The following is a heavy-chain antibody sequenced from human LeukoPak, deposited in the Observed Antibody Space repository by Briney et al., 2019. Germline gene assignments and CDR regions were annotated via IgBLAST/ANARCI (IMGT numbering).Heavy chain of an antibody. J-gene: IGHJ4*02. V-gene: IGHV3-53*01. CDR2: IYSGGDT. D-gene: IGHD6-13*01. CDR3: ASRIAAAGIDY. Sequence: GGSLRLSCAASGFTVSSNYMSWVPQAPGKGLEWVSVIYSGGDTYYADSVKGRFSISRDNSKNTLYLQMNSLRAEDTAVYYCASRIAAAGIDYWGQGTLVTVSS. CDR1: GFTVSSNY.